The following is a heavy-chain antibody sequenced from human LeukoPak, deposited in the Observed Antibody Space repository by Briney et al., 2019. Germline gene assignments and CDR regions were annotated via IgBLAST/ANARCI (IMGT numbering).Heavy chain of an antibody. CDR3: ARSGLTGRGNGLDV. V-gene: IGHV3-53*01. J-gene: IGHJ6*02. Sequence: GGSLRPSCAVSGLTVSSNYITWVRQAPGKGLEWVSVFLSGGSTHYADSVKARFSMSRDNSRNIVYLQLNSLRADDTAVYYCARSGLTGRGNGLDVWGQGTTVTVSS. D-gene: IGHD3/OR15-3a*01. CDR1: GLTVSSNY. CDR2: FLSGGST.